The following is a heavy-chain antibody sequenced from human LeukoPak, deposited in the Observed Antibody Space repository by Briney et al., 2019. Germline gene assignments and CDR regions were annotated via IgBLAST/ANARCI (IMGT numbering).Heavy chain of an antibody. J-gene: IGHJ4*02. V-gene: IGHV3-23*01. D-gene: IGHD3-16*02. CDR3: AKSLYGGCDY. Sequence: GGSLRLSCAASGFSFSTYAMSWVRQAPGKGLEWVSGVNGNGGSTSYADSVKGRFTIFRDNSKNTVSLQMNSLRVEDTAVYYCAKSLYGGCDYWGQGTVVTVSS. CDR1: GFSFSTYA. CDR2: VNGNGGST.